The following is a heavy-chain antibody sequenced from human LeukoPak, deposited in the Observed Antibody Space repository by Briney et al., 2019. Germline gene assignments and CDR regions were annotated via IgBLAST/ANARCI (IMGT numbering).Heavy chain of an antibody. CDR2: INPNSGGT. Sequence: GASVKVSCKASGYTFTGYYIHWVRQAPGQGLEWMGWINPNSGGTNYAQKFQGRVTMTRDTSISTAYMELGRLRSDDTAVYYCARDIAARPGGADYWGQGTLVTVSS. V-gene: IGHV1-2*02. J-gene: IGHJ4*02. D-gene: IGHD6-6*01. CDR1: GYTFTGYY. CDR3: ARDIAARPGGADY.